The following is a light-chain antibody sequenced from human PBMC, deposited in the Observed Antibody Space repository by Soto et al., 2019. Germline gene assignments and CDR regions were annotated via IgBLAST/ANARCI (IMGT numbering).Light chain of an antibody. CDR3: CSYAGGYPFV. V-gene: IGLV2-11*01. CDR1: SSDVGGYNY. Sequence: QSVLTQPRSVSGSPGQSVTISCTGTSSDVGGYNYVSWYQHHPGKAPKPMIYDVDKRPSGVPGRFSGSKSGNTASLTISGLQAEDEADYYCCSYAGGYPFVFGTGTKVTVL. CDR2: DVD. J-gene: IGLJ1*01.